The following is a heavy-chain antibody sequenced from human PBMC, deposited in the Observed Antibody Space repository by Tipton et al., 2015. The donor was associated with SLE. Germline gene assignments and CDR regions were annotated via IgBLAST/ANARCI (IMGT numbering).Heavy chain of an antibody. J-gene: IGHJ4*02. V-gene: IGHV3-21*03. CDR3: ARGAYYYDSSGYPFDY. Sequence: GSLRLSCAASGFTFSSYSMNWVRQAPGKGLEWVSSISSSSSYIFYADSVKGRFTISRDNAKNSLYLQMNSLRAEDTAVYYCARGAYYYDSSGYPFDYWGQGTLVTVSS. D-gene: IGHD3-22*01. CDR1: GFTFSSYS. CDR2: ISSSSSYI.